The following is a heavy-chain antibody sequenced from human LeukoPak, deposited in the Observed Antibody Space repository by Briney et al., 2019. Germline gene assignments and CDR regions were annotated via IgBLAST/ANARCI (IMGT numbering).Heavy chain of an antibody. V-gene: IGHV4-59*01. CDR2: IYYSGNT. J-gene: IGHJ3*02. CDR3: AKVAKFGDPKGGVFDI. CDR1: GGSISSYY. D-gene: IGHD3-10*01. Sequence: SETLSLTCTVSGGSISSYYWSWIRQPPGKGLEWVGYIYYSGNTNYNPSLKSRVTISVDTSKNQFSLKLTSVTAADTAMYYCAKVAKFGDPKGGVFDIWGQGTMVTVSS.